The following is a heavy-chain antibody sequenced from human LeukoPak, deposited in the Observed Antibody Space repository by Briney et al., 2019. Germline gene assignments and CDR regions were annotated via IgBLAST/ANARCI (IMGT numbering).Heavy chain of an antibody. V-gene: IGHV3-21*01. Sequence: GGSLRLSCAASGFTFSSYSMNWVRQAPGKGLEWVSSISSSSSYIYYADSVKGRFTISRDNAKNSLYLQMNSLRAEDTAVYYCARDTRYSSSWGAFDIWGQGTMVTVSS. CDR3: ARDTRYSSSWGAFDI. CDR1: GFTFSSYS. D-gene: IGHD6-13*01. J-gene: IGHJ3*02. CDR2: ISSSSSYI.